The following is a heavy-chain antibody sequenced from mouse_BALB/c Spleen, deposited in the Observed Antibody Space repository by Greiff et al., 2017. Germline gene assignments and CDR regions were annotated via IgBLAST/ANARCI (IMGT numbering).Heavy chain of an antibody. CDR1: GYTFTSYY. CDR3: TTVPYAMGY. J-gene: IGHJ4*01. V-gene: IGHV1S16*01. Sequence: QVQLQQSGAELVKPGASVKLSCKASGYTFTSYYMYWVKQRPGQGLEWIGEINPSNGGTNFNEKSKSKATLTVDKSSSTAYMQLSSLTSEDSAVYYCTTVPYAMGYWGQSTSVTVSS. CDR2: INPSNGGT.